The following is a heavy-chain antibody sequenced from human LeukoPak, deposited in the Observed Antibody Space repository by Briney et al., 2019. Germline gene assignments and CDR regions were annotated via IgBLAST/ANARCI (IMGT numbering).Heavy chain of an antibody. CDR2: MNPNSGNT. D-gene: IGHD3-22*01. V-gene: IGHV1-8*01. Sequence: ASVKVSCKASGHTFTSYDINWVRQATGQGLEWMGWMNPNSGNTGYAQKFQGRVTMTRNTSISTAYMELRSLRSDDTAVYYCARSYYYDSSGYPRHFDYWGQGTLVTVSS. J-gene: IGHJ4*02. CDR1: GHTFTSYD. CDR3: ARSYYYDSSGYPRHFDY.